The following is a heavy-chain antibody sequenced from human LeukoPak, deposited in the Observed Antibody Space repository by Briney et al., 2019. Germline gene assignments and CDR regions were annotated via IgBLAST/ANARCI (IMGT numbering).Heavy chain of an antibody. CDR1: GYTFTGYY. D-gene: IGHD1-7*01. V-gene: IGHV1-2*02. CDR3: ARPTRYNWIYDAFDI. Sequence: ASVKVSCKASGYTFTGYYIHWVRQVPGQGPEWMGWINPNTGDTNYAQKFQGRVTMTRDTAINTAYMDLSTLRSDDTAVYYCARPTRYNWIYDAFDIWGQGTMVTVSS. J-gene: IGHJ3*02. CDR2: INPNTGDT.